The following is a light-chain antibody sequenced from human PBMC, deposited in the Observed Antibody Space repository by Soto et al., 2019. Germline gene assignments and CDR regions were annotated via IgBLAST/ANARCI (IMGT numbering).Light chain of an antibody. CDR2: GVS. CDR1: SSDVGGYNY. V-gene: IGLV2-14*01. J-gene: IGLJ3*02. Sequence: QSALTQPASVSGSLGQSITISCTGTSSDVGGYNYVSWYQQHPGKVPKLIIYGVSNRPSGISNRFSGSKSGNTASLTISGLQAEDEADYFCGSYTIITSLGVVFGGGTKVTVL. CDR3: GSYTIITSLGVV.